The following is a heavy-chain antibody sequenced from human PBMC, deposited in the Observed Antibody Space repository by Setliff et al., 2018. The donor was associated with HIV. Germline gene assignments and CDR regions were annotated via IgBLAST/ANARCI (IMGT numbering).Heavy chain of an antibody. Sequence: PSETLSLTCAVYGGSFSGHYWSWIRQPPGKGLEWIGEINHIGGNMNHNPSLKSRVTISVDTSKNQFSLKLSSVTAADTAVYYCARVGDFYDGSGHYSVLDAFDMWGQGTKVTVSS. D-gene: IGHD3-22*01. J-gene: IGHJ3*02. CDR2: INHIGGN. CDR1: GGSFSGHY. CDR3: ARVGDFYDGSGHYSVLDAFDM. V-gene: IGHV4-34*01.